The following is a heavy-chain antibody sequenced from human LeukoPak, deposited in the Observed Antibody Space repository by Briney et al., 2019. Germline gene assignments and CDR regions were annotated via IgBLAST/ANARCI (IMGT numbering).Heavy chain of an antibody. CDR1: GGSISSSNYY. CDR2: IYYSGIT. CDR3: ARFPYDFWSGYPY. Sequence: SETLSLTCTVSGGSISSSNYYWGWIRQPPGKGLEWIGSIYYSGITYNNPSLKSRVTISVDTSKNQFSLKLSSVTAADTAVYYCARFPYDFWSGYPYWGPGTLVTVSS. J-gene: IGHJ4*02. V-gene: IGHV4-39*01. D-gene: IGHD3-3*01.